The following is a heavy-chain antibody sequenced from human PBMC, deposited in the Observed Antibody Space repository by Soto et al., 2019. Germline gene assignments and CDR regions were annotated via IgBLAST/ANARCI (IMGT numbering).Heavy chain of an antibody. D-gene: IGHD3-3*01. V-gene: IGHV4-59*01. CDR2: IYYSGST. CDR1: GGSISSYY. J-gene: IGHJ5*02. CDR3: ARVLFGRGNWFDP. Sequence: QVQLQESGPGLVKPSETLSLTCTVSGGSISSYYWSWIRQPPGKGLEWIGYIYYSGSTNYNPSLKRRVTISVDTSKNQSSLKLSSVTAADTAVYYCARVLFGRGNWFDPWGQGTLVTVSS.